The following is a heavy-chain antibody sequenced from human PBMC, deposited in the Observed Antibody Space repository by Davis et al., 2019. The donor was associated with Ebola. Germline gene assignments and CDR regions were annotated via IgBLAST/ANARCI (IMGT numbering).Heavy chain of an antibody. V-gene: IGHV4-61*01. Sequence: SETLSLTCTVSGYSINRGFTWGWIRQPPGKGLEWIGYIYYSGSTNYNPSLKSRVTISVDTSKNQFSLKLSSVTAADTAVYYCAGLAARSSYYYGMDVWGQGTTVTVSS. D-gene: IGHD6-6*01. CDR2: IYYSGST. CDR3: AGLAARSSYYYGMDV. J-gene: IGHJ6*02. CDR1: GYSINRGFT.